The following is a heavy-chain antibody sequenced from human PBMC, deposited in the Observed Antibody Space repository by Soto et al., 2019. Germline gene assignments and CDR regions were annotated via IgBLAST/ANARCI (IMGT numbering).Heavy chain of an antibody. CDR3: ARYGSGSFTYYYYYMDV. D-gene: IGHD3-10*01. CDR2: ISNSSDYT. V-gene: IGHV3-21*04. CDR1: GVHFGIYS. Sequence: GGSLRLSCEASGVHFGIYSMNWVRQAPGKGLEWVASISNSSDYTYYTDSVKGRFTISRDNSKNTLYLQMNSLRAEDTAVYFCARYGSGSFTYYYYYMDVWGKGTTVTVSS. J-gene: IGHJ6*03.